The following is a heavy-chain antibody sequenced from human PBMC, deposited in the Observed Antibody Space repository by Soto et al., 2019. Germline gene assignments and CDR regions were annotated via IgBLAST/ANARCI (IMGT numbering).Heavy chain of an antibody. J-gene: IGHJ6*02. Sequence: GESLKISCAASGFTFSSYAMHWVRQAPGKGLEWVAVISYDGSNKYYADSVKGLFTISRDNSKNTLYLQMNSLRAEDTAVYYCARVGGGGDILTGPLFYYYGMDVWGQGITVTVYS. CDR3: ARVGGGGDILTGPLFYYYGMDV. V-gene: IGHV3-30*04. D-gene: IGHD3-9*01. CDR1: GFTFSSYA. CDR2: ISYDGSNK.